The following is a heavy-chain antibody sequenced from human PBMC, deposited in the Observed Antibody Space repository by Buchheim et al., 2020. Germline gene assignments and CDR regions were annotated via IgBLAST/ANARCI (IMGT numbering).Heavy chain of an antibody. CDR3: AKDPTGAPSGPMDN. V-gene: IGHV3-23*01. D-gene: IGHD1-14*01. CDR1: GFTFITXA. CDR2: LSNSGRAK. Sequence: EVQLLESGGALVQPGGSLRLSCTASGFTFITXALIWVRQAPGKGLEWVSSLSNSGRAKYYAGSVKGRFXVSRDNSQHTVYLQMNSLKVDDTAVYYCAKDPTGAPSGPMDNWGQGTL. J-gene: IGHJ4*02.